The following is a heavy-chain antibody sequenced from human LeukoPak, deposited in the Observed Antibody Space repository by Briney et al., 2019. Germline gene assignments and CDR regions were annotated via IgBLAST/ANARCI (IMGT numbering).Heavy chain of an antibody. CDR1: GCSINSYY. D-gene: IGHD5-24*01. CDR2: IYYSGST. J-gene: IGHJ1*01. CDR3: ARSTAIILFQH. V-gene: IGHV4-59*01. Sequence: SETLSLTCSVSGCSINSYYWGWMRQPPGKGLEWIGYIYYSGSTKYNPSLKSRVTISVDTSKNQFSLKLSSVTAADTAVYYCARSTAIILFQHWGQGTLVTVSS.